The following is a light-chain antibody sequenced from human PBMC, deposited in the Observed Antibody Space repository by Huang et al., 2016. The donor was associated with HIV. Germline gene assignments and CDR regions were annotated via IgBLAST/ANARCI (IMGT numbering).Light chain of an antibody. CDR3: QHYKDSVVA. CDR2: DVS. V-gene: IGKV1-33*01. CDR1: HPLNPY. Sequence: DIQMTQSPTSLSAFVGDTVAISCRASHPLNPYLNWDHQKPGRAPKLLMYDVSNLETGVPSRFRSSGSETHFTLTITGLQSDDIGTYYCQHYKDSVVAFGGGTKVEIK. J-gene: IGKJ4*01.